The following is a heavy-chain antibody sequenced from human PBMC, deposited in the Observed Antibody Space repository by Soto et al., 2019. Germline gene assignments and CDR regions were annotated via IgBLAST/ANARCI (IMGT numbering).Heavy chain of an antibody. D-gene: IGHD3-9*01. J-gene: IGHJ4*02. CDR2: ISYGGNTE. CDR3: VREDFEAGRGHFGC. Sequence: QVQVVESGGGVVQPGGSLRLSCAASGFTFSTSAMHGVRQAPGKGLEWMAAISYGGNTEDYADSVKGRFTVSRDISESTMYLQMNGMITADTAVYYFVREDFEAGRGHFGCWGQGTLVSVSA. CDR1: GFTFSTSA. V-gene: IGHV3-30-3*01.